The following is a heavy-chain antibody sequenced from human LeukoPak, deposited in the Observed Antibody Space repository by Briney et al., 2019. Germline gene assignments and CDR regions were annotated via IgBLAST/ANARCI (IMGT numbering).Heavy chain of an antibody. CDR3: ASQYYYDSGGYYYPFDY. Sequence: PGGSLRLSCAASGFTFSSYSMNWVRQAPGKGLEWVSSISSSSSYIYYADSVKGRFTISRDDAKNSLYLQMNSLRAEDTAVCYCASQYYYDSGGYYYPFDYWGQGTLVTVSS. D-gene: IGHD3-22*01. V-gene: IGHV3-21*01. J-gene: IGHJ4*02. CDR1: GFTFSSYS. CDR2: ISSSSSYI.